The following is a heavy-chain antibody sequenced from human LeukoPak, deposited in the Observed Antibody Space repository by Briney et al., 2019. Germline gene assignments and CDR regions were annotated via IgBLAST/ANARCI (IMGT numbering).Heavy chain of an antibody. D-gene: IGHD6-19*01. J-gene: IGHJ4*02. CDR3: ATDGQSSGWYGFDY. CDR2: ITSPVGHI. CDR1: GFTFSTYS. Sequence: PGGSLRLSCAASGFTFSTYSMNWVRQAPGKGLEWVASITSPVGHIYYADSLKGRITISRDNAKSSLYLQMNSPRAEDTAVYYCATDGQSSGWYGFDYWGQGTLVTVSS. V-gene: IGHV3-21*01.